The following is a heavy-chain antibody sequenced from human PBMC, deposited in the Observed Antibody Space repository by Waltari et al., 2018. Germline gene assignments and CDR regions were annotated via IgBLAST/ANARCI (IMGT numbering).Heavy chain of an antibody. Sequence: EVQLVESGGGLVQPGGSLRLSCAAYGFTFSDDWMDGVRQAPGKGVGWVLRINRDGSSTDYADSVKGRFTISRDNAKNTLYLQMNGLRAEDTAVYYCARSQSMDVWGRGSTVIVSS. CDR1: GFTFSDDW. CDR3: ARSQSMDV. V-gene: IGHV3-74*01. CDR2: INRDGSST. J-gene: IGHJ6*03.